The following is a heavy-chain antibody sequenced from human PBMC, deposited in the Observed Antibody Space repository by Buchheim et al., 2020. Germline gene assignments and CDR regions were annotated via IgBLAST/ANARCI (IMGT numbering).Heavy chain of an antibody. CDR3: ARHRGDD. D-gene: IGHD6-25*01. CDR1: GYTFTDYY. CDR2: INPVSGVT. J-gene: IGHJ4*02. Sequence: QVQLVQSGAEVKKPGASVKVSCKASGYTFTDYYVHWVRQAPGQGLEWMGWINPVSGVTNSAQNFQGRVTMTRDTSTNTAYMELTRLTSDDTAVYYCARHRGDDGGQGALFTVSS. V-gene: IGHV1-2*02.